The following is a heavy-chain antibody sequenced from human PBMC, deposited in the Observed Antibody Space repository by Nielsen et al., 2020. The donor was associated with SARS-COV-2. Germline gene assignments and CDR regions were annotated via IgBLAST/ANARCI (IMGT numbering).Heavy chain of an antibody. D-gene: IGHD2-15*01. CDR2: ISWNSGSI. CDR3: ARRSIGSAPYYFDY. J-gene: IGHJ4*02. Sequence: SLTLTCAASGFTIDDYAMYWVRHAPAKGLEWVSGISWNSGSIGYADSVKGRFTISRDNAKNSLYLQMNSLRAEDTALYYCARRSIGSAPYYFDYWGQGTLVTVSS. V-gene: IGHV3-9*01. CDR1: GFTIDDYA.